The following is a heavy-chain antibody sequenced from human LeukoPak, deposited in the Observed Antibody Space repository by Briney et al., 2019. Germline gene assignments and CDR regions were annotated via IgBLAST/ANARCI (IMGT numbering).Heavy chain of an antibody. CDR2: ISAYNGNT. Sequence: ASVKVSCKASGYTFTGYGISWVRQAPGQGLEWMGWISAYNGNTNYAQKLQGRVTMTTDTSTSTAYMELRSLRSDDTAVYYCARGRWGPYGSGSFPDYWGQGTLVTVSS. J-gene: IGHJ4*02. V-gene: IGHV1-18*01. CDR1: GYTFTGYG. D-gene: IGHD3-10*01. CDR3: ARGRWGPYGSGSFPDY.